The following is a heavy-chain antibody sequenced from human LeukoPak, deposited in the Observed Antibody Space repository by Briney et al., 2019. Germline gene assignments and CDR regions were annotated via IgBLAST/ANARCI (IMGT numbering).Heavy chain of an antibody. J-gene: IGHJ4*02. Sequence: GGSLRLSCAASGFTVSSNYMSWVRQAPGKGLEWVSVIYSGGSTYYADSVKGRFTISRDNSKNTLYLQMNSLRAEDTAVYYCAGEARVREVIISDYWGQGTLVTVSS. D-gene: IGHD3-10*01. CDR3: AGEARVREVIISDY. CDR1: GFTVSSNY. CDR2: IYSGGST. V-gene: IGHV3-53*01.